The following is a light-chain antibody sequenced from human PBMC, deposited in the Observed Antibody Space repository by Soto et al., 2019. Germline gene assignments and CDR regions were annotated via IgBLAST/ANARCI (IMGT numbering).Light chain of an antibody. CDR3: QQYNNWPRA. V-gene: IGKV3-15*01. J-gene: IGKJ3*01. CDR1: QSVSSN. CDR2: GAS. Sequence: EIVMTQSPATLSVSPGERATLSCRASQSVSSNLARYQQNPGQAPRLLIYGASTRATGIPARFSGSGSGTEFTLTISSLQSEDFAVYYCQQYNNWPRAFGPGTKVDIK.